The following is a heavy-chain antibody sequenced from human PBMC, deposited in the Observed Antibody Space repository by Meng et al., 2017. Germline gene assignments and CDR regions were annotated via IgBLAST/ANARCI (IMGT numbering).Heavy chain of an antibody. D-gene: IGHD4-17*01. CDR2: INAGNGNT. J-gene: IGHJ5*02. CDR1: GYTFTSYA. V-gene: IGHV1-3*01. CDR3: ARDRSRLSTVTLLFDP. Sequence: LGVSGAEVKKSGASVKVTCKASGYTFTSYAMHWVRKAPGQRLEWMGWINAGNGNTKYSQKFQGRVTITRDTSASTAYMELSSLRSEDTAVYYCARDRSRLSTVTLLFDPWGQGTLVTVSS.